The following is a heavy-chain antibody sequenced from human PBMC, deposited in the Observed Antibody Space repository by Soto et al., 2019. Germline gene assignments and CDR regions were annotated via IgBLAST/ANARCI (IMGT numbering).Heavy chain of an antibody. CDR2: INTKTGGT. CDR1: GYSFTDYY. J-gene: IGHJ5*02. Sequence: VHLVQSGAEVKKPGASVKVSCKASGYSFTDYYMHWVRQAPGQGLEWMGWINTKTGGTNYAQRVQGRVTMTGDTSINTAYMELSRLRSDDTAVYYCARVGPTGWFDPWGQGTVVTVSS. V-gene: IGHV1-2*02. CDR3: ARVGPTGWFDP.